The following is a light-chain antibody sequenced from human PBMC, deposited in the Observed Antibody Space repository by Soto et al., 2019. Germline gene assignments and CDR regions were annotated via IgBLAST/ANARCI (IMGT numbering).Light chain of an antibody. CDR2: AAS. CDR3: QFLYRSPPYS. CDR1: QDISNY. J-gene: IGKJ2*03. Sequence: DIQLTQSPSSLSASVGDSVTVTCRASQDISNYLAWYQQKPGRAPKLLIYAASTLQSGVPSRFSGSGSGRDFTLTISSLQPEDFATYYCQFLYRSPPYSFGQGTKLDI. V-gene: IGKV1-9*01.